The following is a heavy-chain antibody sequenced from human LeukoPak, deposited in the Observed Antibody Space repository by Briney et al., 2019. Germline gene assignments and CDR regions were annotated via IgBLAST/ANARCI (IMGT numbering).Heavy chain of an antibody. Sequence: GGSLRLSCAASGFTFSSYWMHWVRQAPGKGLVWVSRINSDGSSTSYADSVKGRFTISRDNSKNTLYLQMNSLRAEDTAVYYCARPTYYYGSGPGGDIWGQGTTVTISS. V-gene: IGHV3-74*01. CDR3: ARPTYYYGSGPGGDI. CDR2: INSDGSST. J-gene: IGHJ6*02. D-gene: IGHD3-10*01. CDR1: GFTFSSYW.